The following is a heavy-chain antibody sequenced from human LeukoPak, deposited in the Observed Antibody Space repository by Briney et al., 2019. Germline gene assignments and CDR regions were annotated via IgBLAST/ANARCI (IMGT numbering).Heavy chain of an antibody. V-gene: IGHV4-34*01. J-gene: IGHJ3*02. CDR1: GGSFSGYY. CDR2: INHSGST. CDR3: ARGAPKEIQLWLRLRGVAFDI. Sequence: PPETLSLTCAVYGGSFSGYYWSWIRQPPGKGLEWIGVINHSGSTNYNPSLKSRVTISVDTSKYQFSLKLNSVTAADTAVYYCARGAPKEIQLWLRLRGVAFDIWGQGTMVTVSS. D-gene: IGHD5-18*01.